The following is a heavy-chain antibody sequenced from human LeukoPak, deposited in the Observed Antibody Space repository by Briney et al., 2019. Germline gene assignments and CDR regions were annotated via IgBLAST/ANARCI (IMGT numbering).Heavy chain of an antibody. V-gene: IGHV3-7*01. CDR1: GFTFSNYW. D-gene: IGHD3-10*01. J-gene: IGHJ4*02. CDR2: IKRDESEQ. CDR3: ALNMVGGQIFDF. Sequence: GGSLRLSCAASGFTFSNYWMSWVRQAPGKGLEWVADIKRDESEQHYVDAVKGRFTTSSDNANNSLYLQINSLRAEDTAVYYCALNMVGGQIFDFWGQGTLVTVSS.